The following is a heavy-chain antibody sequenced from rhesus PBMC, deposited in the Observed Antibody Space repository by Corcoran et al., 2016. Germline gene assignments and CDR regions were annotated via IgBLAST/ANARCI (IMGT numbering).Heavy chain of an antibody. CDR1: GFTFSSYG. CDR3: ARVRAADIDY. Sequence: EVQLVETGGGLVQPGGSLKLSCAASGFTFSSYGMSWARQAPGKGLEWVSAINSGGGSTYYADSVKGRFTISRDNSKNTLSLQMNSLRAEDTAVYYCARVRAADIDYWGQGVLVTVSS. J-gene: IGHJ4*01. V-gene: IGHV3S5*01. CDR2: INSGGGST. D-gene: IGHD6-25*01.